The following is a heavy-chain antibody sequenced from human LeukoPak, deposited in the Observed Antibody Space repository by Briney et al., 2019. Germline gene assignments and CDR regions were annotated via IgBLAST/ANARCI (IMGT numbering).Heavy chain of an antibody. D-gene: IGHD2-2*01. CDR2: TYYRSTWYN. CDR3: ARRLTQYDCFDP. CDR1: GDSVSINSGT. Sequence: SQTLSLTCAISGDSVSINSGTWNWIRQSPSRGLEWLGRTYYRSTWYNDYAVSVRGRITVNPDTSKNQFSLHLNSVTPEDTAVYYCARRLTQYDCFDPWGQGILVTVSS. J-gene: IGHJ5*02. V-gene: IGHV6-1*01.